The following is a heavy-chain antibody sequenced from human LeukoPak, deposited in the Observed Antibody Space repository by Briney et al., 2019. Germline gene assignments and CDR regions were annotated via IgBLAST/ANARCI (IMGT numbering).Heavy chain of an antibody. D-gene: IGHD2-15*01. CDR2: ISNDANHK. Sequence: PGRSLRLSCAASGFTFRSYAMHWVRQAPGKGLEWVALISNDANHKYYADSVKGRFTISRDNAKNSLYLQMNSLRAEDTAVYYCARDGYCSGGSCYNWFDPWGQGTLVTVSS. J-gene: IGHJ5*02. CDR3: ARDGYCSGGSCYNWFDP. CDR1: GFTFRSYA. V-gene: IGHV3-30-3*01.